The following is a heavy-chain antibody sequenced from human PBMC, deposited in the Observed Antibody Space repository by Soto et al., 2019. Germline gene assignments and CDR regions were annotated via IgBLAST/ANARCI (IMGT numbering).Heavy chain of an antibody. CDR1: GGSISSSSYY. V-gene: IGHV4-39*01. J-gene: IGHJ6*02. CDR3: ARQVVGFLEWLLSVDYYYGMDV. Sequence: SETLSLTCTVSGGSISSSSYYWGWIRQPPGKGLEWIGSIYYSGSTYYNPSLKSRVTISVDTSKNQFSLKLSSVTAADTAVYYCARQVVGFLEWLLSVDYYYGMDVWGQGTTVTAP. D-gene: IGHD3-3*02. CDR2: IYYSGST.